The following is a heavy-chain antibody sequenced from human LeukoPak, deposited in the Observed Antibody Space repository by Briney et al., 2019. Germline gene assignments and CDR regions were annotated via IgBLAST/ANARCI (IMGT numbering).Heavy chain of an antibody. CDR3: AIGGGLGAYFYYMDV. Sequence: SETLPLTCTVSGGSISSSSYYWGWIRQPPGKGLEWIGSIYYSGSTYYNPSLKSRVTISVDTSKNQFSLKLSSVTAADTAVYYCAIGGGLGAYFYYMDVWGKGTTVTVSS. CDR1: GGSISSSSYY. D-gene: IGHD1-26*01. CDR2: IYYSGST. V-gene: IGHV4-39*07. J-gene: IGHJ6*03.